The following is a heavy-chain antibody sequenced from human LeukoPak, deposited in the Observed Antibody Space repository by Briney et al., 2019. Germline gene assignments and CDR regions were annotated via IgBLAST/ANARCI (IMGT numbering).Heavy chain of an antibody. V-gene: IGHV4-59*01. J-gene: IGHJ5*02. CDR1: GGSISSYY. D-gene: IGHD2-2*01. CDR3: ARDQGYCSSTSCHISWFDP. Sequence: TSETLSLTCTVSGGSISSYYWSWIRQPPGKGLEWIGYIYYSRSTNYNPSLKSRVTISVDTSKNQFSLKLSSVTAADTAVYYCARDQGYCSSTSCHISWFDPWGQGTLVTVSS. CDR2: IYYSRST.